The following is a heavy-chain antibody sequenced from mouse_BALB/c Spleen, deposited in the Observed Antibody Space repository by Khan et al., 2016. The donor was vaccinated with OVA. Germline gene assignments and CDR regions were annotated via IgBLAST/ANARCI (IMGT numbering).Heavy chain of an antibody. CDR3: ARMTYEDRYY. CDR2: FDPAHGYS. J-gene: IGHJ3*01. CDR1: GFNINDTY. V-gene: IGHV14-3*02. Sequence: VQLQQSGAEFVKPWASVKLSCPASGFNINDTYMHWVQQRPEQGLEWIGRFDPAHGYSKYDSQYQGKSSITADTSTNTTYLYQNSLTSEDTAVYYCARMTYEDRYYWGQGTLVTVSA. D-gene: IGHD2-3*01.